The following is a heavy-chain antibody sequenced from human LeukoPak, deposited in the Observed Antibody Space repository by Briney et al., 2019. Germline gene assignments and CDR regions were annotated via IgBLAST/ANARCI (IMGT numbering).Heavy chain of an antibody. J-gene: IGHJ4*02. Sequence: GGSLRLSCAASGFTFSTYAMSWVRQAPGKGLEWVAGISGSGGSTYYADSVKGRFTISRDNSKNTLYLQMNSLRAEDTAVYYCARDDGAGGPFDYWGQGTLVTVSS. CDR3: ARDDGAGGPFDY. V-gene: IGHV3-23*01. D-gene: IGHD3-10*01. CDR1: GFTFSTYA. CDR2: ISGSGGST.